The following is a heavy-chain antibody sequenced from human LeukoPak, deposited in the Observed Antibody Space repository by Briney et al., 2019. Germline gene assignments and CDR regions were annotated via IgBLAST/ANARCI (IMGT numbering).Heavy chain of an antibody. V-gene: IGHV3-21*01. J-gene: IGHJ6*03. CDR2: ISSSSSYI. Sequence: GGSLRLSCAASGFTFSSYSMNWVRQAPGKGLEWVSSISSSSSYIYYADSVKGRFTISRDNSKNTLYLQMNSLRAEDTAVYYCAKDPRDYFGSGRYYYYYMDVWGKGTTVTISS. CDR1: GFTFSSYS. D-gene: IGHD3-10*01. CDR3: AKDPRDYFGSGRYYYYYMDV.